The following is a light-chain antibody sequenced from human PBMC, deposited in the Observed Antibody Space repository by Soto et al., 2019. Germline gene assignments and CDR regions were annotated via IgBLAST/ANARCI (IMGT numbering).Light chain of an antibody. CDR3: QQINTAPWT. CDR1: ERISDY. CDR2: TAS. Sequence: DIQRTQSPSTRSASVKDIVTIAFLASERISDYLAWYQQKPGKAPKLLINTASSLRSGVPSRFSGSGSGTDFTLTIDSLQPEDFATYFCQQINTAPWTFGQGTKVDIK. J-gene: IGKJ1*01. V-gene: IGKV1-39*01.